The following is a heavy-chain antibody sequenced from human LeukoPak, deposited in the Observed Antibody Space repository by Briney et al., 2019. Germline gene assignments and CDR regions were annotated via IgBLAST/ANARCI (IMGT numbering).Heavy chain of an antibody. CDR3: ARERVDTVHRGAYYFSDF. Sequence: GSSVKVSCKASGGTFSGYAFSWVRQAPGQGLEWLGGIIPIFGAPSYAQKFQGRVTITADESTSTAFMELSSLRSQDTAVYYCARERVDTVHRGAYYFSDFWGQGSLVTVSS. CDR1: GGTFSGYA. J-gene: IGHJ4*02. CDR2: IIPIFGAP. V-gene: IGHV1-69*01. D-gene: IGHD3-10*01.